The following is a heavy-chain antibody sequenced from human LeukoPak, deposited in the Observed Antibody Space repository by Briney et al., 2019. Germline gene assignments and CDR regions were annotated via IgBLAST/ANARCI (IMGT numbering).Heavy chain of an antibody. J-gene: IGHJ4*02. D-gene: IGHD5-12*01. CDR3: AKTRGYSGYDSFDY. CDR2: VSGGGGST. Sequence: GGSLRLSCAASGFTFNSYAMSWVRQAPGKGLEWVSIVSGGGGSTDYADSVKGRFTISRDNSKNTLYLQMNSLRAEDTAVYYCAKTRGYSGYDSFDYWGQGTLVTV. V-gene: IGHV3-23*01. CDR1: GFTFNSYA.